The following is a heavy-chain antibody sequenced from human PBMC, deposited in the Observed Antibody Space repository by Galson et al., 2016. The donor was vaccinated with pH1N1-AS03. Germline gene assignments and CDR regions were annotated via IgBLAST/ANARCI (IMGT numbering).Heavy chain of an antibody. CDR3: ARDVNYGMDV. V-gene: IGHV1-69*04. CDR1: GGTFSSYA. Sequence: SVKVSCKVSGGTFSSYAISWVRQAPGQGLEWMARIIPIVGITNFAQRFQGRVTTIADKSRTTAYMELSSLRFEDTAVYYCARDVNYGMDVWGQGATVTVSS. CDR2: IIPIVGIT. J-gene: IGHJ6*02.